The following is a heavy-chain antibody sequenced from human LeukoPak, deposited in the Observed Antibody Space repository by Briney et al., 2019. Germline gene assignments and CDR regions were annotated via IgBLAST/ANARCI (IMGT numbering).Heavy chain of an antibody. Sequence: GGSLRLSCAASGFTFSSYSMNWVRQAPGKGLEWVSYISSSSSTIYYADSVKGRFTISRDNAKNSLYLQMNSLRAENTAVYYCARAHSEYYDILTGYSDYWGQGTLVTVSS. V-gene: IGHV3-48*01. CDR1: GFTFSSYS. CDR2: ISSSSSTI. CDR3: ARAHSEYYDILTGYSDY. J-gene: IGHJ4*02. D-gene: IGHD3-9*01.